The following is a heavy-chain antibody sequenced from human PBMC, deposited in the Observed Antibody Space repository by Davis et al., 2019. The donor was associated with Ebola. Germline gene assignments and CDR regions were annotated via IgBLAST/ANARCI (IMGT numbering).Heavy chain of an antibody. V-gene: IGHV4-30-4*01. D-gene: IGHD2-15*01. J-gene: IGHJ5*02. CDR3: ARGGIWYCSGGSCYSGWFDP. CDR1: GGSIRSGDYY. CDR2: INYSGST. Sequence: PSETLSLTCSVSGGSIRSGDYYWSWIRQPPGKGLEWIGYINYSGSTYNNPSLKSRVTISIDTSKNQLSLKLSSVTAADTAVYYCARGGIWYCSGGSCYSGWFDPWGQGTLVTVSA.